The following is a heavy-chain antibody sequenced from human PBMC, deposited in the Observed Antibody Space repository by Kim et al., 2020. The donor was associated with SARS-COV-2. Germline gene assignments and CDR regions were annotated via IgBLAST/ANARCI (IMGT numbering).Heavy chain of an antibody. V-gene: IGHV3-9*01. J-gene: IGHJ6*02. CDR3: AKDRRPLSSSWYNGMDV. CDR2: ISWNSGSI. D-gene: IGHD6-13*01. CDR1: GFTFDDYA. Sequence: GGSLRLSCAASGFTFDDYAMHWVRQAPGKGLEWVSGISWNSGSIGYADSAKGRFTISRDNAKNSLYLQMNSLRAEDTALYYCAKDRRPLSSSWYNGMDVWGQGTTVTVSS.